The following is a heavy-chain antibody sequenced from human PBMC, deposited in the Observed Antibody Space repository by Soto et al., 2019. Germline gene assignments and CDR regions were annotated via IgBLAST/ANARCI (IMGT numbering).Heavy chain of an antibody. CDR3: ARDSGSDSVPNYYYYYYMDV. Sequence: ASVKVSCKASGYTFTSYYMHWVRQAPGQGLEWMGVINPSGGSTSYAQKFQGRVTMTRDTSTSTVYMELSSLRSEDTAVYYCARDSGSDSVPNYYYYYYMDVWGKGTTVNVPS. V-gene: IGHV1-46*03. J-gene: IGHJ6*03. D-gene: IGHD5-12*01. CDR1: GYTFTSYY. CDR2: INPSGGST.